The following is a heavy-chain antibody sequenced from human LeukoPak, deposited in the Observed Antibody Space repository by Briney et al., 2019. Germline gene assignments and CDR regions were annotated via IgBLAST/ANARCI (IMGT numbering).Heavy chain of an antibody. CDR3: GRRGRIDSGRRWN. CDR2: MHYSGRT. V-gene: IGHV4-39*01. Sequence: PSETLSHTCPVTGGSLNHNDYYWLGLPDPPGKALEGMGSMHYSGRTYYNTSCKSRFTIPVKTSKNQFSLKVSSVTAGDTAGYYLGRRGRIDSGRRWNWGQGTLVTVPS. J-gene: IGHJ4*02. D-gene: IGHD1-26*01. CDR1: GGSLNHNDYY.